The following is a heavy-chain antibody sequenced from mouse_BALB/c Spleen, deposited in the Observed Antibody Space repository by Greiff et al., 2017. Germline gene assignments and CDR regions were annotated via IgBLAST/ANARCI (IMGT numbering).Heavy chain of an antibody. V-gene: IGHV1-82*01. CDR3: ARSSRSWVFAY. J-gene: IGHJ3*01. Sequence: QVQLKESGPELVKPGASVKISCKASGYAFSSSWMNWVKQRPGQGLEWIGRIYPGDGDTNYNGKFKGKATLTADKSSSTAYMQLSSLTSVDSAVYFCARSSRSWVFAYWGQGTLVTVSA. CDR1: GYAFSSSW. CDR2: IYPGDGDT. D-gene: IGHD4-1*01.